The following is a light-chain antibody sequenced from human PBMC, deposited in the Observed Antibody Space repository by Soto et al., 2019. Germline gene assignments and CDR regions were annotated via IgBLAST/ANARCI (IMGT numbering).Light chain of an antibody. CDR2: GTS. V-gene: IGKV3-20*01. J-gene: IGKJ1*01. CDR3: QKYGSWT. CDR1: QTISSNY. Sequence: EIVLTQSPGTLSVSPGERATLSCRASQTISSNYLAWYQQKPGQAPSLLIYGTSSRATGIPDRFSGSGSGTAFTHTISSLDPEDSAIYYCQKYGSWTFGQGTKVEIK.